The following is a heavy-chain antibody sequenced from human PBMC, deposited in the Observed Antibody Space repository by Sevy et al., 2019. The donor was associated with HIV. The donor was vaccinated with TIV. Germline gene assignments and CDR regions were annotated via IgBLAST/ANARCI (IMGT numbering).Heavy chain of an antibody. CDR2: ISDSGDTT. CDR3: ATVPYYDFWIGFDDY. CDR1: GFTFTNYA. Sequence: GGSLRLSCAASGFTFTNYAMNWVRQAPGKGLEWVSGISDSGDTTHYAESVKGRFTISRDNTKNSLYLQMNSLRADDTAVYYCATVPYYDFWIGFDDYWGQGTLVTVSS. V-gene: IGHV3-23*01. J-gene: IGHJ4*02. D-gene: IGHD3-3*01.